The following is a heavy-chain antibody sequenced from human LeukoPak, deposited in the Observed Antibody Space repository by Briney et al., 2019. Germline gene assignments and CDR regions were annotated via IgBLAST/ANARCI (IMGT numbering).Heavy chain of an antibody. J-gene: IGHJ4*02. CDR3: AKDQSPPGY. CDR1: GFNFANHA. Sequence: SGGSLRLSCAASGFNFANHAMSWVRQTPGKGLEWVSAISGGGDITYYADSVTGRFTISRDNSKDTLFLQMHSLRPGDTAVYYCAKDQSPPGYWGQGTLVTVSS. CDR2: ISGGGDIT. V-gene: IGHV3-23*01.